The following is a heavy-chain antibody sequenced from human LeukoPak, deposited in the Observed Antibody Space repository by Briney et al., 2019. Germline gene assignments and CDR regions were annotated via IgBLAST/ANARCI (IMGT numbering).Heavy chain of an antibody. CDR1: GFTFSSYE. J-gene: IGHJ5*01. V-gene: IGHV3-48*03. Sequence: GGSLRLSCAASGFTFSSYEMNWVRQAPGKGLKWVSYISSSGSTIYYADSVKGRFTISRDNAKNSLYLQMNSLRAEDTAVYYCARGSYGSGSYYEGNWFDSWGQATLVTVSS. CDR2: ISSSGSTI. D-gene: IGHD3-10*01. CDR3: ARGSYGSGSYYEGNWFDS.